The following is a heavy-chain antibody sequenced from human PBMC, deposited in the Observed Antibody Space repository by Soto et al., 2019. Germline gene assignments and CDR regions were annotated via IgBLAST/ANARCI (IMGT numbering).Heavy chain of an antibody. D-gene: IGHD6-13*01. V-gene: IGHV4-39*01. CDR2: IYYSGST. CDR1: GGSISSSSYY. J-gene: IGHJ5*02. CDR3: ARHIAAAGYNNWFDP. Sequence: ASETLSLTCTVSGGSISSSSYYWGWIRQPPGKGLEWIGSIYYSGSTYYNPSLKSRVTISVDTSKNQFSLKLSSVTAADTAVYYCARHIAAAGYNNWFDPWGQGTLVTVSS.